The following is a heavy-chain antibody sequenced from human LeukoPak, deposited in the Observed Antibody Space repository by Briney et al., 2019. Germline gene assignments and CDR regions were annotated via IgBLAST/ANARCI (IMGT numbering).Heavy chain of an antibody. CDR2: ISSSGSTI. Sequence: GGSLRLSCAASGFTFSSYEMNWVRQAPGKGLEWISYISSSGSTIYYAESVKGRFTMSRDNAKNSLYLQMNSLRAEDTAVYYCARGWRYFDSWGQGTLVTVSS. D-gene: IGHD5-24*01. CDR3: ARGWRYFDS. J-gene: IGHJ4*02. CDR1: GFTFSSYE. V-gene: IGHV3-48*03.